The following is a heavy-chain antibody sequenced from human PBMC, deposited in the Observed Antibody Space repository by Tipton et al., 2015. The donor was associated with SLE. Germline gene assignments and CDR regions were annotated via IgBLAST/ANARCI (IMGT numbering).Heavy chain of an antibody. CDR2: IYFGGTT. Sequence: TLSLTCTVSGGSIDNFWWSWVRQSPGKGLAWIGDIYFGGTTDSNPSLKSRVTISVDTSKNQLSLKLRSATGADTATYYCARISGSGFYYMDVWGEGTTVTVSS. J-gene: IGHJ6*03. CDR3: ARISGSGFYYMDV. D-gene: IGHD1-26*01. CDR1: GGSIDNFW. V-gene: IGHV4-59*01.